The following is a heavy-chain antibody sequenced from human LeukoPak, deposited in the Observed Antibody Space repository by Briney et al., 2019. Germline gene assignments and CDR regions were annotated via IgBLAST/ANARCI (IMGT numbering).Heavy chain of an antibody. Sequence: GASVKVSCKASGGTFSSYAISWVRQAPGQGLEWMGGIIPIFGTANYAQKFQGRVTITADESTSTAYMELSSLRSEDTAVYYCARQSLAARPGSYYYGMDVWGQGTTVIVSS. CDR1: GGTFSSYA. CDR3: ARQSLAARPGSYYYGMDV. V-gene: IGHV1-69*13. D-gene: IGHD6-6*01. CDR2: IIPIFGTA. J-gene: IGHJ6*02.